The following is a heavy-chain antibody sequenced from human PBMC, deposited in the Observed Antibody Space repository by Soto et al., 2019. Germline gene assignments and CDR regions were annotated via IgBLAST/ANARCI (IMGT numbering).Heavy chain of an antibody. CDR1: GFTVSNNY. Sequence: GGSLRLSCAASGFTVSNNYVSWVRQAPGKGLEWVSVIDGGGSTYYADSVKGRFTISRDNSKNTVYLQMNSLRAEDTAVYHCARTPSNDYWGQGTLVTVSS. V-gene: IGHV3-53*01. CDR3: ARTPSNDY. CDR2: IDGGGST. J-gene: IGHJ4*02.